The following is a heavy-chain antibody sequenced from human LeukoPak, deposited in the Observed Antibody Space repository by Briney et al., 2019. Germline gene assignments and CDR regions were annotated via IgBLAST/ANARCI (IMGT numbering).Heavy chain of an antibody. CDR1: GYTFTGYY. CDR2: INPNSGGT. Sequence: ASVKVSCKASGYTFTGYYMHWVRQAPGQGLEWMGWINPNSGGTNYAQKFQGRVTMTRDTSISTAYMELSRLRSDDTAVYYCARDGDVLMVYAMDGYYFDYWGQGTLVTVSS. D-gene: IGHD2-8*01. V-gene: IGHV1-2*02. J-gene: IGHJ4*02. CDR3: ARDGDVLMVYAMDGYYFDY.